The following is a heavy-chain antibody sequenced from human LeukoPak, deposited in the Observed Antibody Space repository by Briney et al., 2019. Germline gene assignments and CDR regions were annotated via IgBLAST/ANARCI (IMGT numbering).Heavy chain of an antibody. J-gene: IGHJ4*02. CDR3: ARGTGGYDILTGYYKSRWAHEYYFDY. V-gene: IGHV3-21*01. CDR1: GLTFSNYA. D-gene: IGHD3-9*01. Sequence: GGSLRLSCAASGLTFSNYAMTWVRQAPGKGLEWVSSISSSSSYIYYADSVKGRFTISRDNAKNSLYLQMNSLRAEDTAVYYCARGTGGYDILTGYYKSRWAHEYYFDYWGPGTLVTVSS. CDR2: ISSSSSYI.